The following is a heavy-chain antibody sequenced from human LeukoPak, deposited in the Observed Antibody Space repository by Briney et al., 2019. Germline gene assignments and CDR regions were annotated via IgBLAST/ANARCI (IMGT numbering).Heavy chain of an antibody. CDR1: GFTFSSYA. Sequence: GGSLRLSCAASGFTFSSYAMGWVRQAPGKGLEWVSAIIDSADRTYYTDSVKGRFTISRDNSKHTLYLQMNSLRAEDTAVYYCAKNRWNSSPEHFDYWGQGTLATVSS. D-gene: IGHD1/OR15-1a*01. J-gene: IGHJ4*02. CDR3: AKNRWNSSPEHFDY. V-gene: IGHV3-23*01. CDR2: IIDSADRT.